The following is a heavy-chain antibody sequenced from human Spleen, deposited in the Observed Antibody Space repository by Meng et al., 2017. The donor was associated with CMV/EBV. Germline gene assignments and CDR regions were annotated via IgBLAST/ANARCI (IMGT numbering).Heavy chain of an antibody. Sequence: GGSLRLSCAASGFTFDDYVMHWVRQAPGKGLEWVSGISWNSDKIGYADSVKGRFTISRDNAKNSLYLQMNSLRAEDTAFYYCAKDSSSWNTHFDYWGQGTLVTVSS. V-gene: IGHV3-9*01. CDR1: GFTFDDYV. CDR2: ISWNSDKI. D-gene: IGHD6-13*01. J-gene: IGHJ4*02. CDR3: AKDSSSWNTHFDY.